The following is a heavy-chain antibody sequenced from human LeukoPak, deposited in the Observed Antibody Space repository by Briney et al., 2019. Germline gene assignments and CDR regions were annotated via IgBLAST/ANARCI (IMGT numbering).Heavy chain of an antibody. Sequence: GGSLRLSCVASGFIFSDFGMNWVRQVPGKGLEWVASISSRGTSTFYADSVKGRFTISRDTAKKSLDLQMTSLRADDTAAYYCVRGTDCSATTCYPLSAFDYWGQGTLVTVSS. D-gene: IGHD2-8*02. CDR3: VRGTDCSATTCYPLSAFDY. J-gene: IGHJ4*02. CDR1: GFIFSDFG. CDR2: ISSRGTST. V-gene: IGHV3-21*04.